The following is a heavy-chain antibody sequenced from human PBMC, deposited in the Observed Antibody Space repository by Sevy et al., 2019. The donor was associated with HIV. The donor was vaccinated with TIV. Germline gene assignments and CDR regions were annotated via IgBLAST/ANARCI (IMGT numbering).Heavy chain of an antibody. CDR2: TYYRSKWYN. CDR3: ARDRYYDSSGYYMGAFDI. CDR1: GDSVSSNSAA. D-gene: IGHD3-22*01. J-gene: IGHJ3*02. V-gene: IGHV6-1*01. Sequence: SQSLSLTCAISGDSVSSNSAAWNWIRQSPSRGLEWLGRTYYRSKWYNDYAVSVKSRITINPDTSKNQFSLQLNSVTPEDTAVYYCARDRYYDSSGYYMGAFDIWGQGTMVTVSS.